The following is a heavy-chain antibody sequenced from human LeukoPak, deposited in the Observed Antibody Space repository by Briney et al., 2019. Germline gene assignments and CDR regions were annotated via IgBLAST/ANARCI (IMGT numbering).Heavy chain of an antibody. V-gene: IGHV3-30*18. D-gene: IGHD6-19*01. J-gene: IGHJ4*02. CDR1: GFTFSSYG. Sequence: GGSLRLSCAASGFTFSSYGMHWVRQAPGKGLEWVAVISYDGSNKYYADSVKGRFTIPRDNSKNTLYLQMNSLRAEDTAVYYCANPSGGAYSSGWYGFDYWGQGTLVTVSS. CDR2: ISYDGSNK. CDR3: ANPSGGAYSSGWYGFDY.